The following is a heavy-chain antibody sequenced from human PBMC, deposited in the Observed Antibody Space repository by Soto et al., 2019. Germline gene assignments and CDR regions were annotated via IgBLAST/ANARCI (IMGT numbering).Heavy chain of an antibody. V-gene: IGHV1-8*01. CDR3: ARGNRITIFGVVINSYYYYMDV. CDR2: MNPNSGNT. Sequence: ASVKVSCKASGYTFTSYDINWVRQATGQGLEWMGWMNPNSGNTGYAQKFQGRVTMTRNTSISTAYMELSSLRSEDTAVYYCARGNRITIFGVVINSYYYYMDVWGKGTTVTVS. J-gene: IGHJ6*03. D-gene: IGHD3-3*01. CDR1: GYTFTSYD.